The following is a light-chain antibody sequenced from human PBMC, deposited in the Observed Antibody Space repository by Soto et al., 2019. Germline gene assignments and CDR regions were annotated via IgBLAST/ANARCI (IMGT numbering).Light chain of an antibody. Sequence: DIQLTQSPATLSVSVGDRVTITCRASQSVSSRLAWCQQKPGEAPTLLIYDASRLESGVPTKCGGRGSGTDFTLTISSLQHEDFVTYYWLQDYNYPCTFGHGTKVDIK. CDR3: LQDYNYPCT. CDR1: QSVSSR. V-gene: IGKV1-5*01. CDR2: DAS. J-gene: IGKJ3*01.